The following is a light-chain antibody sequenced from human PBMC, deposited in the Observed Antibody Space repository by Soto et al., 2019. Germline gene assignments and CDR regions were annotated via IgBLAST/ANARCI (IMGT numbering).Light chain of an antibody. V-gene: IGKV3-11*01. CDR1: QSVSSY. J-gene: IGKJ4*01. Sequence: EIVLTQSPATLSLSPGERATLSCRASQSVSSYLAWYQQKPGQAPRLLIYDASNRATGIPARFSGSGSGTDFTLTISSLEPEDFAVYYCQQYNKWPRTFGGGTKVDIK. CDR2: DAS. CDR3: QQYNKWPRT.